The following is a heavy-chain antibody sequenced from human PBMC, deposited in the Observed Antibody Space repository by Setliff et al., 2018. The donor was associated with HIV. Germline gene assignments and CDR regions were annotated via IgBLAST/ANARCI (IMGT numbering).Heavy chain of an antibody. V-gene: IGHV1-46*01. Sequence: ASVKVSCKASGYTFTGYYMHWVRQAPGQGLEWMAMVSPFDDGTNYAQKFQGRVTITTDESTSTAYMELSGLRSEDTAVYYCSTRREWLVSQSAFDIWGQGTMVTVSS. CDR3: STRREWLVSQSAFDI. D-gene: IGHD6-19*01. CDR2: VSPFDDGT. CDR1: GYTFTGYY. J-gene: IGHJ3*02.